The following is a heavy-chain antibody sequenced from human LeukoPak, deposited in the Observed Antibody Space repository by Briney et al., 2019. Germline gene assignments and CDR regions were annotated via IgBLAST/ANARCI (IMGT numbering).Heavy chain of an antibody. J-gene: IGHJ5*02. D-gene: IGHD5-18*01. Sequence: SETLSLTCTVSGGSISGYYWSWIRQPPGKGLEWIGYIYYSGSTNYNPSLKSRVTISVDTSKNQFSLKLRSVTAADTAVYYCARHLNVDTAMIDWFDPWGQGTLVTFSS. CDR1: GGSISGYY. CDR2: IYYSGST. V-gene: IGHV4-59*08. CDR3: ARHLNVDTAMIDWFDP.